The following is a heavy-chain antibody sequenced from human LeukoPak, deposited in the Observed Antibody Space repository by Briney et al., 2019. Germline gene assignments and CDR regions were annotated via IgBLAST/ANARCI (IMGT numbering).Heavy chain of an antibody. Sequence: GEFLKISCKGSGYSFTSYRIGWVRQMPGKGLEWMGIIYPGDSDTRYSPSFQGQVTISADKSISTAYLQWSSLKASDTAMCYCARRKGPDIVGATTWFDPWGQGTLVTVSS. V-gene: IGHV5-51*01. CDR1: GYSFTSYR. CDR2: IYPGDSDT. J-gene: IGHJ5*02. D-gene: IGHD1-26*01. CDR3: ARRKGPDIVGATTWFDP.